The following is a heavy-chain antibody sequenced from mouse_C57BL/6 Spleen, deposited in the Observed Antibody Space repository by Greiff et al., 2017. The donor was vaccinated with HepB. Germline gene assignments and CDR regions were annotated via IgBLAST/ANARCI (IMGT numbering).Heavy chain of an antibody. D-gene: IGHD2-4*01. CDR2: ISSGSSTI. J-gene: IGHJ3*01. CDR1: GFTFSDYG. V-gene: IGHV5-17*01. Sequence: EVQGVESGGGLVKPGGSLKLSCAASGFTFSDYGMHWVRQAPEKGLEWVAYISSGSSTIYYADTVKGRFTISRDNAKNTLFLHMTSLRSEDTAMYYCARDPYDYDGFAYWGQGTLVTVSA. CDR3: ARDPYDYDGFAY.